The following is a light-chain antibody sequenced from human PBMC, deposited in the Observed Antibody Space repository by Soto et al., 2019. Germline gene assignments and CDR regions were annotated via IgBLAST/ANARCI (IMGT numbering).Light chain of an antibody. CDR3: SSYTSSSTPYV. Sequence: QSVLTQPVSVSGSHRQSIPISCTGTSSDVGGYNYVSWYQQHPGKAPKLMIYDVSNRPSGVSNRFSGSKSGNTASLTISGLQAEDEADYHCSSYTSSSTPYVFGTGTKVTVL. CDR2: DVS. CDR1: SSDVGGYNY. J-gene: IGLJ1*01. V-gene: IGLV2-14*01.